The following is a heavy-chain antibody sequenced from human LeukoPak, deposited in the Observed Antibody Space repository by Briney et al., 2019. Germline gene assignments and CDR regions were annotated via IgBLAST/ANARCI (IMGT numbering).Heavy chain of an antibody. CDR1: GFTFSSYW. V-gene: IGHV3-7*01. CDR3: ARMGSAYGDHEVHDY. J-gene: IGHJ4*02. CDR2: IKQDGSEK. Sequence: GGSLRLSCAASGFTFSSYWMSWVRQAPGKGLEWVANIKQDGSEKYYVDSVKGRFTISRDNAKNSLYLQMNSLRAEDTAVYYCARMGSAYGDHEVHDYWGQGTLVTVPS. D-gene: IGHD4-17*01.